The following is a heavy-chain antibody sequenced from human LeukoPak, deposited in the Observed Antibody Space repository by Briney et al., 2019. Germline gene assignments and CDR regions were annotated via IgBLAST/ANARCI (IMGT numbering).Heavy chain of an antibody. CDR3: ARIHASGSYFFDY. D-gene: IGHD3-10*01. CDR2: ISSHSNYI. V-gene: IGHV3-21*01. CDR1: GFTFSSYS. Sequence: GGSLRLSCAASGFTFSSYSMNWVRQAPGKGLEWVSSISSHSNYIYYADSVKGRFTISRDNAKNSLYLQMNSLRAEDTAVYSCARIHASGSYFFDYWGQGTLVTVSS. J-gene: IGHJ4*02.